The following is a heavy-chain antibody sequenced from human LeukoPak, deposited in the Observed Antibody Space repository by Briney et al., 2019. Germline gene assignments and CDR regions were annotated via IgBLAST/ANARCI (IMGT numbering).Heavy chain of an antibody. CDR3: ARDLALYVDY. CDR2: ITISSYI. CDR1: GFTFSIYS. Sequence: GRSLRLSRAASGFTFSIYSMSWVSQAPGRGLEWVSSITISSYIYYADTVKGGFTLSRDNAKTSLYLKMNSLRAEDTAVYYCARDLALYVDYWGQGTLVTVSS. J-gene: IGHJ4*02. D-gene: IGHD3-16*01. V-gene: IGHV3-21*01.